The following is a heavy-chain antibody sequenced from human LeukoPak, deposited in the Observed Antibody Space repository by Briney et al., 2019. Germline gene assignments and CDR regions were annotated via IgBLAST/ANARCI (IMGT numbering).Heavy chain of an antibody. V-gene: IGHV4-34*01. J-gene: IGHJ5*02. Sequence: PSETLSLTCAVYGGSFSGYYWSWIRQPPGKGLEWIGEINHSGSTNYNPSLKSRVTISVDTSKNQFSLKLSSVTAADTAVYYCAREKVAARPRSPYNWFDPWGQGTLVTVSS. CDR2: INHSGST. CDR3: AREKVAARPRSPYNWFDP. D-gene: IGHD6-6*01. CDR1: GGSFSGYY.